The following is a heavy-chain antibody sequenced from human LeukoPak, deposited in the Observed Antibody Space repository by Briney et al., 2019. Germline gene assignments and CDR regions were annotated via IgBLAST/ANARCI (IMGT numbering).Heavy chain of an antibody. D-gene: IGHD1-26*01. CDR1: GFTFNSYT. CDR3: VRDSGSSYGYYFLH. J-gene: IGHJ1*01. V-gene: IGHV3-21*01. Sequence: GGSLRLSCAASGFTFNSYTMYRVRQAPGKGLEWVSSISSSSSHMFYADSVKGRFSISRDNAKNSLYLQMNSVRAEDTAVYYCVRDSGSSYGYYFLHWGQGTLVTVSS. CDR2: ISSSSSHM.